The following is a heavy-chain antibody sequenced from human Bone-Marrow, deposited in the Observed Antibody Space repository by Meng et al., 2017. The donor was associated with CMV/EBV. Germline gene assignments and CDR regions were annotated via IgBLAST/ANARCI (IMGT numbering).Heavy chain of an antibody. CDR2: IKQDGSEK. Sequence: GGSLRLSCAASGFTFSSYWMSWVRQAPGKGLEWVANIKQDGSEKYYVDSVKGRFTISRDNAKNSLYLQMNSLRAEDTAAYYCARTEVPYYYYGMDVWGQGATVTGSS. CDR1: GFTFSSYW. J-gene: IGHJ6*01. CDR3: ARTEVPYYYYGMDV. V-gene: IGHV3-7*01. D-gene: IGHD1-1*01.